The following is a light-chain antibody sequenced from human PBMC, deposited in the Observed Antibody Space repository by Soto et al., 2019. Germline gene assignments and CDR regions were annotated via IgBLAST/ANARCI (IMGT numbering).Light chain of an antibody. J-gene: IGKJ2*02. Sequence: EIVMTQSPATLSVSPGERATLSCRASQSVSSNLAWYQQKPCQAPRLLIHGSSTRATGIPARFSGSGSGTEFTQTVTSLQSEDFAVYSWQQDNNWPPLCTFGQGTKLESK. CDR2: GSS. CDR1: QSVSSN. CDR3: QQDNNWPPLCT. V-gene: IGKV3-15*01.